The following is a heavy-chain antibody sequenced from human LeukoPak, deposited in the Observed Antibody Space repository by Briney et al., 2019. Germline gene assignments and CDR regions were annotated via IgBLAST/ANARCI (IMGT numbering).Heavy chain of an antibody. Sequence: SETLSLTCTPSGGSMTTHHWNWIRQTPGKGLEWIGYVFDSGRTKVNPSLKSRVTLSADTSKNQLSLRLSSVTAADTAMYYCTTIKRGDIFGYFDFWGQGILVTVSS. J-gene: IGHJ4*02. CDR2: VFDSGRT. V-gene: IGHV4-59*11. CDR1: GGSMTTHH. D-gene: IGHD5-18*01. CDR3: TTIKRGDIFGYFDF.